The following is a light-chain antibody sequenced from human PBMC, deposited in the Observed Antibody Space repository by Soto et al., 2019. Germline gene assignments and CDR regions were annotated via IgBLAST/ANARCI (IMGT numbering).Light chain of an antibody. CDR2: GAS. CDR3: QQYLQWPPT. J-gene: IGKJ1*01. Sequence: EIVMTQSPATLSVSPGDRATLSCRASQSISSYLAWYQQKPGQAPRLLIYGASSRATGIPARFSGSGSGTEFTLTVSSLQSEDFAIYYCQQYLQWPPTFGQGTKVDIK. CDR1: QSISSY. V-gene: IGKV3-15*01.